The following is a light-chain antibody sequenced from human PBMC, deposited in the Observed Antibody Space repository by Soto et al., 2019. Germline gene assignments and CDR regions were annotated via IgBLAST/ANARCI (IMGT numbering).Light chain of an antibody. CDR1: QSVSSF. Sequence: EIVLTQSPGTLSLSPGERATLSCRASQSVSSFLAWYPQKPGQAHRLIIYDASNRATAIPTRFSGSGSGTDFTLTISSLESEEFAVYYCQPRSNWPSFGPGTKVDI. CDR2: DAS. J-gene: IGKJ3*01. CDR3: QPRSNWPS. V-gene: IGKV3-11*01.